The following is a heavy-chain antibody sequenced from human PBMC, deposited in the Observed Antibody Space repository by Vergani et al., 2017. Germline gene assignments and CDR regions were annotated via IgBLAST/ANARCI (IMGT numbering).Heavy chain of an antibody. D-gene: IGHD2-15*01. CDR1: GYTFPSYD. V-gene: IGHV1-8*01. J-gene: IGHJ6*03. Sequence: QVQLVQSGAEVKKPGASVKVSCKASGYTFPSYDINWVRQATGQGLEWMGWMNPNSGNTGDAQKFHGRVNMTRNTSVSTAYMELSSLRSEETAVYYCARARTMVAATPENYHYYIDVWGKGTTVTVSS. CDR2: MNPNSGNT. CDR3: ARARTMVAATPENYHYYIDV.